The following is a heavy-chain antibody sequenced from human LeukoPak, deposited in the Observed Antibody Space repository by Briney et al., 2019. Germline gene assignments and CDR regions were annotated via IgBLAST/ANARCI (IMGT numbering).Heavy chain of an antibody. CDR2: IWFDGSNK. D-gene: IGHD6-13*01. V-gene: IGHV3-33*01. Sequence: GGSLRLSCAASGFTFKNHGMYWVRQPPGKGLEWVAVIWFDGSNKYYANAVQGRFTISRDNSRNILSLQMDSVRVEDTAVYYCVRWGPGAAVDYWGQGTQVTVSS. CDR3: VRWGPGAAVDY. CDR1: GFTFKNHG. J-gene: IGHJ4*02.